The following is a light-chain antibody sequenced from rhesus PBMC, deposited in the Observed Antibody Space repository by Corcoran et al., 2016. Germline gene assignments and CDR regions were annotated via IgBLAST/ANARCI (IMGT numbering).Light chain of an antibody. CDR3: QQYSNSPYS. CDR2: YAS. Sequence: DIQMTQSPSSLSASVGDTVTITCRASQGINNYLSWYQQKPGKAPNPLIYYASNLETGVPSRFSGSGSGTDHTLTISSLQPEDIATYYCQQYSNSPYSFGQGTKVEIK. J-gene: IGKJ2*01. V-gene: IGKV1-66*01. CDR1: QGINNY.